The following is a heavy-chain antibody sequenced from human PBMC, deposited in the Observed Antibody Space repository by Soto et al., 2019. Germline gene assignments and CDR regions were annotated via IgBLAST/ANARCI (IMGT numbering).Heavy chain of an antibody. D-gene: IGHD6-13*01. CDR2: IYPGDSDT. Sequence: PGDSLKISCQCFGNHFISYWIGWARPLPGKGLEWMGIIYPGDSDTRYSPSFQGQVTISADKSISTAYLQWSSLKASDTAMYYCARHLSPGIAAAGLDAFDIWGKGTMVTVSS. CDR3: ARHLSPGIAAAGLDAFDI. CDR1: GNHFISYW. V-gene: IGHV5-51*01. J-gene: IGHJ3*02.